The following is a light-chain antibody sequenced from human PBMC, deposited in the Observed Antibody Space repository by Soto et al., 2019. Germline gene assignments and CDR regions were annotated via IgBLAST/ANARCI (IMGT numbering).Light chain of an antibody. V-gene: IGKV2-28*01. Sequence: DIVMTQSPLSLPVTPGEPASISCRSSQSLLHSNGYNYLDWYLQKPRQSPQLLIYLGSNRASGVXDXFSGSGSGTDFTLKISRVEAEDVGVYYCMQALQTPFTFGQGTRLEIK. J-gene: IGKJ5*01. CDR1: QSLLHSNGYNY. CDR2: LGS. CDR3: MQALQTPFT.